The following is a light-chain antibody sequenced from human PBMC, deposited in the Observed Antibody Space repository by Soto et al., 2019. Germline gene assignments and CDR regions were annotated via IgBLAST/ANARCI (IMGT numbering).Light chain of an antibody. CDR2: GNS. CDR1: SSNIGAGYD. V-gene: IGLV1-40*01. CDR3: QYYDSSLSGYVV. Sequence: QAVVTQPPSVSGAPGQRVTISCTGSSSNIGAGYDVHWYQQLPGTAPKLLIHGNSNRPSGVPDRFSGSKSGTTASLAITGLQAEDEADYYCQYYDSSLSGYVVFGGGTKLTVL. J-gene: IGLJ2*01.